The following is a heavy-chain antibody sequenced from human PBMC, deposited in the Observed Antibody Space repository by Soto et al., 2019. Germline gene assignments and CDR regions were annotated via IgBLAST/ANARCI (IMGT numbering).Heavy chain of an antibody. D-gene: IGHD1-26*01. Sequence: VGSLRLSCAASGFTCISYAISWVRKAPGKGLEWVGRIKSKTDGGTTDYAALVKGRFTISRDDSKNTLFLQMNSLKTEDTAVYYCSTKAVGATGEFDFWGEGTLVTVSS. V-gene: IGHV3-15*01. CDR2: IKSKTDGGTT. J-gene: IGHJ4*02. CDR3: STKAVGATGEFDF. CDR1: GFTCISYA.